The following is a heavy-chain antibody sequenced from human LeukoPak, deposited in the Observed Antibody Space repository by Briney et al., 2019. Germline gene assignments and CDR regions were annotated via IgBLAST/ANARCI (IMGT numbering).Heavy chain of an antibody. J-gene: IGHJ4*02. D-gene: IGHD7-27*01. CDR3: AKDLENPDLGIFDY. Sequence: GGSLRLSCAASGFTFSSYAMSWVRQAPGKGLEWVSAISGSGGSTYYADSAKGRFTISRDNSKNTLYLQMNSLRAEDTAVYYCAKDLENPDLGIFDYWGQGTLVTVSS. V-gene: IGHV3-23*01. CDR1: GFTFSSYA. CDR2: ISGSGGST.